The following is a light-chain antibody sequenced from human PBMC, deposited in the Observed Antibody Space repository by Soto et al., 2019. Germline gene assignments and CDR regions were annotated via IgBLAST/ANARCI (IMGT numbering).Light chain of an antibody. J-gene: IGLJ1*01. V-gene: IGLV2-14*01. CDR1: SSDVGGYNY. Sequence: QSALTQPASVSGSPGQSITISCTGTSSDVGGYNYVSWSQQHPGKAAQLMIYEVSKRPSGVSNLFSGSKSGNTASLTISGLQAEDEADYYCSSYTSSSTYVFGTGTKVTVL. CDR3: SSYTSSSTYV. CDR2: EVS.